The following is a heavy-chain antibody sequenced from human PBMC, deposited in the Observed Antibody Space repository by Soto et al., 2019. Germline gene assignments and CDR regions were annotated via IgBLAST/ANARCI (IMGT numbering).Heavy chain of an antibody. CDR3: ARDSEAVAGIGDY. J-gene: IGHJ4*02. CDR2: IKQDGREK. CDR1: GFTFSSYW. V-gene: IGHV3-7*01. D-gene: IGHD6-19*01. Sequence: LSLTCAASGFTFSSYWMSWVRPAPGKGLEWVANIKQDGREKYYVDSVKGRFTISRDNAKNSLFLQMNSLRAEDTAVYYCARDSEAVAGIGDYWGQGTLVTVSS.